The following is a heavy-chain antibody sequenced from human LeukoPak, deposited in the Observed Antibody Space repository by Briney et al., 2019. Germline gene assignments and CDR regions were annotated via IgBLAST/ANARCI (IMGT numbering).Heavy chain of an antibody. CDR2: MHLGGRT. CDR1: RGSFCGDY. V-gene: IGHV4-34*01. J-gene: IGHJ4*02. D-gene: IGHD3-22*01. CDR3: ARGLPYYYGSSGYYPD. Sequence: KTSETPSLTSAVYRGSFCGDYWGGIRRPPGQGVEWSVGMHLGGRTNYNPSLTSRGTISVDPSKNQFSLKLSSVTAADTAVYYCARGLPYYYGSSGYYPDWGQGTLVTVSS.